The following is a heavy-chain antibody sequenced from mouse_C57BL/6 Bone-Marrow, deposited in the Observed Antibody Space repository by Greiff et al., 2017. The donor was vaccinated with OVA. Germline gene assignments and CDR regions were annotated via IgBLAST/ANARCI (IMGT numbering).Heavy chain of an antibody. Sequence: QVHVKQPGAELVKPGASVKMSCKASGYTFTSYWITWVKQRPGQGLEWIGDIYPGSGSTNYNEKFKSKATLTVDTSSSTAYMQLSSLTSEDSAVYYCARDYGSSGDYAMDYWGQGTSVTVSS. CDR2: IYPGSGST. J-gene: IGHJ4*01. D-gene: IGHD1-1*01. CDR3: ARDYGSSGDYAMDY. CDR1: GYTFTSYW. V-gene: IGHV1-55*01.